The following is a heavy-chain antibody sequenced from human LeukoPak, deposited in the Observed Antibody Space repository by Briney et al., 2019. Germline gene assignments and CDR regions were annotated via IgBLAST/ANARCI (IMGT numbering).Heavy chain of an antibody. Sequence: GGSLRLSCAVSGFTFRSYAMNWVRQAPGKGLVWVSRIKSDGSNTNYADSVKGRFTISRDNAKNTLHLQMDSLRAEDTAVYYCARGGYYGSGRYYFDSWGQGTLVTVSS. D-gene: IGHD3-3*01. CDR3: ARGGYYGSGRYYFDS. J-gene: IGHJ4*02. CDR2: IKSDGSNT. CDR1: GFTFRSYA. V-gene: IGHV3-74*01.